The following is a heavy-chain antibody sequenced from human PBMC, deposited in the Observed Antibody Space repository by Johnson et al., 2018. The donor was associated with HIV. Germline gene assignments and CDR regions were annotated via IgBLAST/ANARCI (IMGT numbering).Heavy chain of an antibody. CDR3: AKARRGSPGDAFDI. CDR1: GFTFSNAW. D-gene: IGHD3-16*01. V-gene: IGHV3-15*01. J-gene: IGHJ3*02. Sequence: VQVVESGGGLVKPGGSLRLSCAASGFTFSNAWMSWVRQAPGKGLEWVGRIKSKTDGGTTDYATPVKGRFTISRDDAKSTLHLQMKSLRAEDTAVYYCAKARRGSPGDAFDIWGQGTMVTVSS. CDR2: IKSKTDGGTT.